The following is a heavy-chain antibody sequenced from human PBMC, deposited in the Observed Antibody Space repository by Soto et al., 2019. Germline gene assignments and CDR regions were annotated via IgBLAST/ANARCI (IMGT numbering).Heavy chain of an antibody. CDR3: ARMEGATIFFFGY. D-gene: IGHD3-16*01. V-gene: IGHV4-59*11. CDR1: NGSINSHY. J-gene: IGHJ4*02. CDR2: ISHSGNT. Sequence: SETLSLTCTVSNGSINSHYWAWVRQPPGQGLDWIGYISHSGNTNYNPPLKSRVTISIDTSKSQFSLEMNSRTAADTAVFFCARMEGATIFFFGYWGQGTQVTVSS.